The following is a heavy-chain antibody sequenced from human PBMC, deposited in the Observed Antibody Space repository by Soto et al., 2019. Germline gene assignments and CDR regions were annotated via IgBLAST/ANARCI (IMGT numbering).Heavy chain of an antibody. J-gene: IGHJ4*02. D-gene: IGHD6-19*01. CDR2: TYYRSNWRH. Sequence: SPTLSLPCAISVDSVSSNTAAWNCIRSSPSRGLEWLGRTYYRSNWRHDYAVSVRSRITVNPDTSKNHFSLQLNSVPPDAPAVYYCARGVAGSGFDLWRQGTLVTVSS. CDR1: VDSVSSNTAA. V-gene: IGHV6-1*01. CDR3: ARGVAGSGFDL.